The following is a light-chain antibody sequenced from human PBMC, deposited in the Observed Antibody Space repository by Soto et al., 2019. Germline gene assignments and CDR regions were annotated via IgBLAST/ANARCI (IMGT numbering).Light chain of an antibody. CDR1: QSVGSN. CDR3: QRYKEWALFT. CDR2: GAS. V-gene: IGKV3-15*01. Sequence: EIVMTQSPATLSVSPGERATLSCRASQSVGSNLARYQQRPGQAPRLLFYGASTRATGIPARFSCSGSGTEFPLLISSLQSDDCALYCGQRYKEWALFTFGPGPRGDI. J-gene: IGKJ3*01.